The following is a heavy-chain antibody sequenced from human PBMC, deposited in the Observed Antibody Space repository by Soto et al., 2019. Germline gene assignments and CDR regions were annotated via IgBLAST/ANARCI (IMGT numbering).Heavy chain of an antibody. CDR2: IIHILGIA. Sequence: QVQLVQSGAEVKTPGSSVKVSCKASGDTFSRHTISWVRQAPGHGLEWMGSIIHILGIANYAQKFQGRVTITAEKSTSPACMDMSSLRSEDTAVYYCAGVAEMGTVTKGYYYYMDAWGKGTTVTVSS. V-gene: IGHV1-69*02. J-gene: IGHJ6*03. D-gene: IGHD4-17*01. CDR3: AGVAEMGTVTKGYYYYMDA. CDR1: GDTFSRHT.